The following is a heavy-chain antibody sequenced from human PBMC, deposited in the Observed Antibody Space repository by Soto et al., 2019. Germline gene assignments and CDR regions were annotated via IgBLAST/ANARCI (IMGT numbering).Heavy chain of an antibody. CDR1: VGPLSSDY. V-gene: IGHV4-59*01. CDR3: AREGDWRNWFDP. J-gene: IGHJ5*02. CDR2: VYYSGNT. Sequence: SETLSLTCTVSVGPLSSDYWTWIRQPLGKGLEWIGYVYYSGNTNYNPSLKSRVTISVDTSKDQFSLKLSSVTAADTAVYYCAREGDWRNWFDPWGQGTLVTVSS. D-gene: IGHD3-9*01.